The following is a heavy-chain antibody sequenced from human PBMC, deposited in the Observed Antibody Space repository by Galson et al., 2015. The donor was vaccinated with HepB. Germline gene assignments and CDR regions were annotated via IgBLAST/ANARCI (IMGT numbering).Heavy chain of an antibody. D-gene: IGHD3-3*01. CDR1: EFTFSNYV. Sequence: SLRLSCAASEFTFSNYVMHWVRQTPGKGLEWVAVISYEGSNQHYADSVRGRFTISRDNSQNTLYLQMNSLRAEDTAVYYCARDSLRLLGGDAFDIWGQGTTVTVSS. CDR3: ARDSLRLLGGDAFDI. V-gene: IGHV3-30-3*01. CDR2: ISYEGSNQ. J-gene: IGHJ3*02.